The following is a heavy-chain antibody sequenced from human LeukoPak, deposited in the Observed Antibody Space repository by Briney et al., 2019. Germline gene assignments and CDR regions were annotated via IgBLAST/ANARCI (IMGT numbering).Heavy chain of an antibody. D-gene: IGHD3-10*01. J-gene: IGHJ5*02. Sequence: GGSLRLSCAASGFTFSTYAMHWVRQAPGKGLEWVAVIWSDGSNKFYADSVEGRFTSSRDNSKNTLLLQMNSLRAEDTAVYHCARGNSERGNWFDPWGQGTLVTVSS. CDR1: GFTFSTYA. CDR2: IWSDGSNK. V-gene: IGHV3-33*01. CDR3: ARGNSERGNWFDP.